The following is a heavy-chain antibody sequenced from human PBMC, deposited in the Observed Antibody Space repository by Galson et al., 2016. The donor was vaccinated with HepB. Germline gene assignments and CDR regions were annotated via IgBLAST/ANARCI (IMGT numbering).Heavy chain of an antibody. CDR1: GFTFSSYA. CDR3: AKNDILAGYSAFDY. D-gene: IGHD3-9*01. V-gene: IGHV3-30*18. Sequence: SLRLSCAASGFTFSSYAMHWVRQAPGKGLEWVAVISYDGSHKYYAASVKGRFTISRDNPKNTLSLQMNSLRAEDTAVYYCAKNDILAGYSAFDYWGQGTLVTVSS. CDR2: ISYDGSHK. J-gene: IGHJ4*02.